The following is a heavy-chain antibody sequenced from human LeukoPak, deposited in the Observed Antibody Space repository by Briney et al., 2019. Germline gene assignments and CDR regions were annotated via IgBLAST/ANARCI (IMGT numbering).Heavy chain of an antibody. Sequence: PGRSLRLSCAASGFTFSSHGMHWVRQAPGKGLEWVAVIWYDGSNKYYADSVKGRFTISRDDSKNTLYLQMNSLRAEDTAVYYCAKGDSYDLDYWGQGTLVTVSS. CDR2: IWYDGSNK. D-gene: IGHD3-22*01. J-gene: IGHJ4*02. V-gene: IGHV3-33*06. CDR1: GFTFSSHG. CDR3: AKGDSYDLDY.